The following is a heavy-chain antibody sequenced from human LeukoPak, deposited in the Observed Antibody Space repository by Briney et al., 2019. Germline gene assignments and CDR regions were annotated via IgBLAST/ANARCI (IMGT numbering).Heavy chain of an antibody. D-gene: IGHD6-19*01. CDR3: ANLYSSGGYVDY. Sequence: GGSLRLSCAASGFTFSNYAMHWVRQGPGKGLEWVAVISYDGSNKYYADSVKGRFTISRDNSKNTLYLQMNRLRAEDTAGYYCANLYSSGGYVDYWGQGTLVTVSS. CDR1: GFTFSNYA. J-gene: IGHJ4*02. CDR2: ISYDGSNK. V-gene: IGHV3-30*14.